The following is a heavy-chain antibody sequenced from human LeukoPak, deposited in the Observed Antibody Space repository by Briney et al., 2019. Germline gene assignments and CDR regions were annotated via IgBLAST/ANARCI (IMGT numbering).Heavy chain of an antibody. D-gene: IGHD3-22*01. CDR2: ISGSGGST. V-gene: IGHV3-23*01. CDR1: GFTFSSYA. J-gene: IGHJ5*02. CDR3: AKSYFYHYYDSSGYPA. Sequence: GGSLRLSCAASGFTFSSYAMSWVRQAPGKGLEWVSAISGSGGSTYYADSVKGRFTISRDNPKNTLYLQMNSLRAEDTAVYYCAKSYFYHYYDSSGYPAWGQGTLVTVSS.